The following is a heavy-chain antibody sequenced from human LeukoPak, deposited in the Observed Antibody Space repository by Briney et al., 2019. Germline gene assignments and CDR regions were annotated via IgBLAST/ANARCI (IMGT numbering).Heavy chain of an antibody. CDR3: AKDSYNWNYGRDAFDI. D-gene: IGHD1-7*01. CDR2: ISYDGSNK. CDR1: GFTFSSYA. J-gene: IGHJ3*02. Sequence: GGSLRLSCAASGFTFSSYAMHWVRQAPGKGLEWVAVISYDGSNKYYADFVKGRFTISRDNSKNTLYLQMNSLRAEDTAVYYCAKDSYNWNYGRDAFDIWGQGTMVTVSS. V-gene: IGHV3-30-3*01.